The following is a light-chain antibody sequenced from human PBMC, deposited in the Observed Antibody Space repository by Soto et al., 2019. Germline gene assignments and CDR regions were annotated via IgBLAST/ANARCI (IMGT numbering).Light chain of an antibody. Sequence: EIVLTQSPGTLSLSPGERATLSCRASQSVTSSYLAWYQQKPGQGPRLLIYGASSRATGIPDRFTGSGSGTDFTLTISRLEPEDFAVYYCQQYGSSRQTFGQGTKMEIK. CDR2: GAS. CDR3: QQYGSSRQT. J-gene: IGKJ1*01. CDR1: QSVTSSY. V-gene: IGKV3-20*01.